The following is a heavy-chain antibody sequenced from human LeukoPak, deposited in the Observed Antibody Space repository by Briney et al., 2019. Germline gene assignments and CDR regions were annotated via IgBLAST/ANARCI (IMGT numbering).Heavy chain of an antibody. CDR1: GFTFSLYC. V-gene: IGHV3-30*02. J-gene: IGHJ5*02. D-gene: IGHD3-22*01. CDR3: AKDGRYYDSSGYLA. Sequence: GGSLRLSCAASGFTFSLYCIHWVRQAPGKGLEWVAFIGYDGGNKHYADSVKGRFTISRDNSKNTLSLQMNSLRAEDTAVYYCAKDGRYYDSSGYLAWGQGTLVTASS. CDR2: IGYDGGNK.